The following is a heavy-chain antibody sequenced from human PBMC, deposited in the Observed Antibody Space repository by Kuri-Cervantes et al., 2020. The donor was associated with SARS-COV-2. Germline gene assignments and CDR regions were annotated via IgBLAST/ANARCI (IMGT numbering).Heavy chain of an antibody. Sequence: SVKVSCKASGYTFTSYGIGWVRQAPGQGLEWMGGIIPIFGTANYAQKFQGRVTITADESTSTAYMELSSLRSEDTAVYYCAAVPPSIRYSGYDGYYFDYWGQGTLVTVSS. V-gene: IGHV1-69*13. D-gene: IGHD5-12*01. CDR2: IIPIFGTA. CDR1: GYTFTSYG. J-gene: IGHJ4*02. CDR3: AAVPPSIRYSGYDGYYFDY.